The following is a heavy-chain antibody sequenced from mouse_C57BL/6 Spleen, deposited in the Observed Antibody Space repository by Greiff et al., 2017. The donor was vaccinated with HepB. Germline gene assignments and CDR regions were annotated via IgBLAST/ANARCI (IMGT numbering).Heavy chain of an antibody. V-gene: IGHV2-2*01. D-gene: IGHD1-1*01. CDR1: GFSLTSYG. CDR3: ARDYYGSSYVGFAY. CDR2: IWSGGST. Sequence: VQLQQSGPGLVQPSQSLSITCTVSGFSLTSYGVHWVRQSPGEGLEWLGVIWSGGSTDYNAAFISRLSISKDNSKSQVFFKMNSLQADDTAIYYCARDYYGSSYVGFAYWGQGTLVTVSA. J-gene: IGHJ3*01.